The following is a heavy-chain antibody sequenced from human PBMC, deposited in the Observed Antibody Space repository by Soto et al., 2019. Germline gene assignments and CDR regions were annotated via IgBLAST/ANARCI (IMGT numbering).Heavy chain of an antibody. V-gene: IGHV3-23*01. CDR1: GFTFSSYA. D-gene: IGHD6-19*01. Sequence: EVQLLESGGGLVQPGGSLRLSCAASGFTFSSYAMSWVRQAPGKGLEWVSAISGSGGSTYYADSVKGRFTISRDNPKNTLYLQMNSLRAEDTAVYYCAKDLLQWLVNWYFDLWGRGTLVTVSS. J-gene: IGHJ2*01. CDR2: ISGSGGST. CDR3: AKDLLQWLVNWYFDL.